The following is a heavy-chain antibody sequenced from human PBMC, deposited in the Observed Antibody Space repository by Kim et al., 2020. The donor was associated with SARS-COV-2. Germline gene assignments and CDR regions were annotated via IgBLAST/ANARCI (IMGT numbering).Heavy chain of an antibody. CDR2: IYYSGST. CDR3: ARAPIYVVVIATPFDY. D-gene: IGHD2-21*01. J-gene: IGHJ4*02. CDR1: GGSISSSSYY. V-gene: IGHV4-39*01. Sequence: SETLSLTCTVSGGSISSSSYYWGWIRQPPGKGLEWIGSIYYSGSTYYNPSLKSRVTISVDTSKNQFSLKLSSVTAADTAVYYCARAPIYVVVIATPFDYWGQGTLVTVSS.